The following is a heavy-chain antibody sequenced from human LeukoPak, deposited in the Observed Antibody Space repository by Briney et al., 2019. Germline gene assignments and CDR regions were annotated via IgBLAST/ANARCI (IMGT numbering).Heavy chain of an antibody. CDR3: AKSTRTTGTTGGNNWFDP. D-gene: IGHD1-1*01. J-gene: IGHJ5*02. CDR2: ITSSGTTT. CDR1: GFPFNTFG. Sequence: GGTLRLSCAASGFPFNTFGLSWLRQAPGKGLEWVSSITSSGTTTYYADSVKGRFISSRDNSKNTVYLLMNSLRAEDTAVYYCAKSTRTTGTTGGNNWFDPWGQGTLVTVSS. V-gene: IGHV3-23*05.